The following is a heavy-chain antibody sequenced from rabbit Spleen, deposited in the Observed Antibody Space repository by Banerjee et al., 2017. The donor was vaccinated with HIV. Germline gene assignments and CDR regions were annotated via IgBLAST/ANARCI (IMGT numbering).Heavy chain of an antibody. Sequence: QSLEESGGGLVKPGGTLTLTCKASGFSFSSNWICWVRQAPGKGLEWIACIDTRDGDTDYANGPKGRVPISKASSTTVTLKMTSLTAADTDTYFCARDLAGVIGWNFNLWGPGTLVTVS. CDR2: IDTRDGDT. J-gene: IGHJ4*01. CDR3: ARDLAGVIGWNFNL. CDR1: GFSFSSNW. D-gene: IGHD4-1*01. V-gene: IGHV1S40*01.